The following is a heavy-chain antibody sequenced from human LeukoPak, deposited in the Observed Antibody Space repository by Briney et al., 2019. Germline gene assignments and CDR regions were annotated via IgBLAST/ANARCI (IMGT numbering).Heavy chain of an antibody. Sequence: KPSETLSLTCTVSGGSINNYYWSWIRQPPGKGLEWIGYIYYSGSTYYNPSLKSPVTISVDTSKNQFSLKLSSVTAADTAVYYCARGGTLGVPAFLNWVDPWGQGILVTVSS. CDR2: IYYSGST. V-gene: IGHV4-59*01. CDR1: GGSINNYY. CDR3: ARGGTLGVPAFLNWVDP. J-gene: IGHJ5*02. D-gene: IGHD2-2*01.